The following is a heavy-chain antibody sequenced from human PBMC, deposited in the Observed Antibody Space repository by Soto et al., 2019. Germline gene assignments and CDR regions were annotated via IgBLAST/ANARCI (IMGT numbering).Heavy chain of an antibody. CDR2: IYYSGST. D-gene: IGHD1-1*01. CDR1: GGSISSGDYY. V-gene: IGHV4-30-4*01. Sequence: SETLSLTCTVSGGSISSGDYYWSWIRQPPGKGLEWIGYIYYSGSTYYNPSLKSRVTISVDTSKNQFSLKLSSVTAADTAVYYCVRDGTKNVRDRFDPWGRGILVTVSS. CDR3: VRDGTKNVRDRFDP. J-gene: IGHJ5*02.